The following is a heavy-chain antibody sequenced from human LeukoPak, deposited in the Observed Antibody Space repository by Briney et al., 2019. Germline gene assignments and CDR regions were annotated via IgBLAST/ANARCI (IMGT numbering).Heavy chain of an antibody. CDR3: ARPQGAHYWYFDL. J-gene: IGHJ2*01. Sequence: SVKVSCKASGYIFSDYYIHWVRQAPGQGLEWMGLINPKSGFTDYSQKFQGRVTMTRDTSIGTAYMELSRLRSDDTAVYYCARPQGAHYWYFDLWGRGSLVTVPS. D-gene: IGHD3-16*01. V-gene: IGHV1-2*02. CDR1: GYIFSDYY. CDR2: INPKSGFT.